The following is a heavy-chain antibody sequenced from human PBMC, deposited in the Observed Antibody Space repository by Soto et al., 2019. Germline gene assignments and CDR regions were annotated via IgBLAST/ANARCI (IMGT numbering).Heavy chain of an antibody. Sequence: GEYLKISCNRSGYSFTIYCIGLVLQMPGKGLECMWIIYPGDSDTRYSPSFQGQVTISADKSISTAYLQWSSLKASDTAMYYCARHISRYCSSTSCYTPTWYYGMDGWGQGTTVTVSS. J-gene: IGHJ6*02. D-gene: IGHD2-2*02. CDR3: ARHISRYCSSTSCYTPTWYYGMDG. V-gene: IGHV5-51*01. CDR2: IYPGDSDT. CDR1: GYSFTIYC.